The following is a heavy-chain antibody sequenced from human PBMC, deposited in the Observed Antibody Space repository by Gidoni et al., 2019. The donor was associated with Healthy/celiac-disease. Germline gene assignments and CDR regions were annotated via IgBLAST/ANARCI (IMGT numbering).Heavy chain of an antibody. CDR3: ARDLSDYGDYGAWYYYYYGMDV. CDR1: GFTFSSYA. D-gene: IGHD4-17*01. V-gene: IGHV3-30-3*01. CDR2: ISYDGSNK. Sequence: QVQLVESGGGVVQPGRSLRLSCAASGFTFSSYAMHWVRQAPGKGLEWVAVISYDGSNKYYADSVKGRFTISRDNSKNTLYLQMNSLRAEDTAVYYCARDLSDYGDYGAWYYYYYGMDVWGQGTTVTVSS. J-gene: IGHJ6*02.